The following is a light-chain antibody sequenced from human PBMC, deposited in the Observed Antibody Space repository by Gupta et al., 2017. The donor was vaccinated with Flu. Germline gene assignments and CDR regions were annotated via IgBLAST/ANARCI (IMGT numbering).Light chain of an antibody. V-gene: IGLV1-40*01. J-gene: IGLJ3*02. CDR3: QSYDSSLIASV. CDR2: GNN. CDR1: NSNIGAGYD. Sequence: QSGLTQPPSVSVAPGQRLTISCTGSNSNIGAGYDVHWYQQVPGTAPKLLIYGNNHRPSGVPDRFSGSKSGTSASLVITGLQADDEAAYFCQSYDSSLIASVFGGGTKLTVL.